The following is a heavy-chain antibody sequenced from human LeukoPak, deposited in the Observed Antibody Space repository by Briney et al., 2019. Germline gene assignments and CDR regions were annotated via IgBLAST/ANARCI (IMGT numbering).Heavy chain of an antibody. CDR1: GGSISSGDYY. CDR3: AREEWFDP. V-gene: IGHV4-30-4*08. CDR2: IYYSGST. J-gene: IGHJ5*02. Sequence: SETLSLTCTVSGGSISSGDYYWSWIRQPPGKGLEWIGYIYYSGSTYYNPSLKSRVTLSVDTSKNQFSLKPSSVTAADTAVYYCAREEWFDPWGQGTLVTVSS.